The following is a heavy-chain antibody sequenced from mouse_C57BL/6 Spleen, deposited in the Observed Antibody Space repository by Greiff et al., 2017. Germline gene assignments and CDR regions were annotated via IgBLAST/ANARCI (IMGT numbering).Heavy chain of an antibody. CDR2: IDPSDSYT. V-gene: IGHV1-59*01. J-gene: IGHJ1*03. CDR3: ARGAYSNFSVGYFDV. CDR1: GYTFTSYW. Sequence: QVQLKESGAELVRPGTSVKLSCKASGYTFTSYWMHWVKQRPGQGLEWIGVIDPSDSYTNYNQKFKGKATLTVDTSSSTAYMQLSSLTSEDSAVYYGARGAYSNFSVGYFDVWGTGTTVTVSS. D-gene: IGHD2-5*01.